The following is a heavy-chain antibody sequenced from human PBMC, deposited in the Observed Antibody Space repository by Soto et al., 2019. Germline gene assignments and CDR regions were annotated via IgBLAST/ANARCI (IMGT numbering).Heavy chain of an antibody. CDR2: ISDDGSNK. J-gene: IGHJ3*02. CDR3: AMGGVCCEGLDAFDI. CDR1: GFTVSSYS. D-gene: IGHD2-8*02. V-gene: IGHV3-30*03. Sequence: GGSLRLFCAASGFTVSSYSMQWVRQAPGKRLEWVAAISDDGSNKYCADSVMCRFTISRDNSKNTLYLQMNSLRAEDTDGYYCAMGGVCCEGLDAFDIWGRRTIDIVS.